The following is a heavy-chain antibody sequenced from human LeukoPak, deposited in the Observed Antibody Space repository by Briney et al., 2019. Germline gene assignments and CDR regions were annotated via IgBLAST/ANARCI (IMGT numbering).Heavy chain of an antibody. V-gene: IGHV3-7*01. D-gene: IGHD1-26*01. J-gene: IGHJ4*02. CDR2: IKQDGSEK. Sequence: PSETLSLTCTVSDYSISNTYYWGWVRQAPGKGLEWVANIKQDGSEKYYVDSVKGRFTISRDNAKNSLYLQMNSLRAEDTAVYYCARESGGRGDYWGQGTLVTVSS. CDR1: DYSISNTYY. CDR3: ARESGGRGDY.